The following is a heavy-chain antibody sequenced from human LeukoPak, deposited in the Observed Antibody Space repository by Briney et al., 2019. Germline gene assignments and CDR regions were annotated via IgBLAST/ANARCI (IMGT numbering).Heavy chain of an antibody. D-gene: IGHD3-9*01. CDR1: GFSLNTIGVG. J-gene: IGHJ3*02. V-gene: IGHV2-5*02. CDR3: ARSSDWVAVSDI. CDR2: IYWDDDK. Sequence: SGPTLVKPTQTLTLACTFSGFSLNTIGVGVGWIRQPPGKALEWLALIYWDDDKRYSPSLRSRLTITKDTSRNQVVLTMTNMDPVDTATYYCARSSDWVAVSDIWGQGTTVTVSS.